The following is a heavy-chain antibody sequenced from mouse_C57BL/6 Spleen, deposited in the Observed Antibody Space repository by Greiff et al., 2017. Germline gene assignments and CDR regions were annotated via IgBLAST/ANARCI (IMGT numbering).Heavy chain of an antibody. D-gene: IGHD4-1*01. CDR3: ARRGLTGTRGYAMDY. CDR1: GYTFTSYG. V-gene: IGHV1-81*01. CDR2: IYPRSGNT. J-gene: IGHJ4*01. Sequence: QVQLQQSGAELARPGASVKLSCKASGYTFTSYGISWVKQRTGQGLEWIGEIYPRSGNTYYNEKFKGKATLTADKSSSTAYMELRSRTSEDSAVYFCARRGLTGTRGYAMDYWGQGTSGTVSS.